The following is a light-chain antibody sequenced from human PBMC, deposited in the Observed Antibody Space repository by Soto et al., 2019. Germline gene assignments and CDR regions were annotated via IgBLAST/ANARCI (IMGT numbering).Light chain of an antibody. CDR3: SSYTSGSTGV. CDR2: DVS. V-gene: IGLV2-14*03. CDR1: SSDVGGYNY. Sequence: QSVLTQPASVSGSPGQSITISCTGTSSDVGGYNYVSWYQQHPGKAPKLMIYDVSNRPSGVSNRFSGSKSGNTASLTISGLRAEDEADYYCSSYTSGSTGVFGTGTKLTVL. J-gene: IGLJ1*01.